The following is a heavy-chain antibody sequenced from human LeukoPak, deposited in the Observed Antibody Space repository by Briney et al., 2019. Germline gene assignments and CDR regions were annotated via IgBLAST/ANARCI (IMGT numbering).Heavy chain of an antibody. CDR3: ARDFKGMTTIDY. D-gene: IGHD1-1*01. V-gene: IGHV4-30-4*01. J-gene: IGHJ4*02. CDR2: IYYSRST. CDR1: GGSISSGNYY. Sequence: PSETLSLTCTVSGGSISSGNYYWTWIRQPPGKGLEWIGYIYYSRSTYYNPSLKSRVTISVDTSRNQFSLKLNSVTAADTAVYYCARDFKGMTTIDYWGQGTLVTVSS.